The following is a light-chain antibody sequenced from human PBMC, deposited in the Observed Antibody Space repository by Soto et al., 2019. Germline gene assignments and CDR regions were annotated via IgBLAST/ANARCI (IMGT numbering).Light chain of an antibody. CDR1: GSDVGGYNY. Sequence: QSALTQPPSASGSHGQSVTISCTGTGSDVGGYNYVSWYQQHPGKAPKLMIYEVSKRPSGVPDRFSGSKSGNTASLTVSGLQAEDEADYYCSSYAGSNNFVFGGGTKLTVL. CDR2: EVS. V-gene: IGLV2-8*01. J-gene: IGLJ2*01. CDR3: SSYAGSNNFV.